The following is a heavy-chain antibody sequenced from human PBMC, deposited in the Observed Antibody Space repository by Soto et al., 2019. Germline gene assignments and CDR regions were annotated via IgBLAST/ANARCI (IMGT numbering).Heavy chain of an antibody. D-gene: IGHD2-21*02. CDR3: ARDLWGYCGTDCYPLDV. CDR1: GGSISGYY. V-gene: IGHV4-59*01. J-gene: IGHJ6*02. Sequence: SETLSLTCTVSGGSISGYYWSWIRQPPGKGLEWIGYMYNTGSTVYNPSIKSRVTISVDTSKNQFSLKLNSVTAADTAVYYCARDLWGYCGTDCYPLDVWGQGTTVTVS. CDR2: MYNTGST.